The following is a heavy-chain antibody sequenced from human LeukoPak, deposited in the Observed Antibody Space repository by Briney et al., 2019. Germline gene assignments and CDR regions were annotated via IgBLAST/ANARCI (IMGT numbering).Heavy chain of an antibody. CDR3: ARGVYYYDSSGHRGYFDY. D-gene: IGHD3-22*01. J-gene: IGHJ4*02. CDR2: MNPNSGNT. V-gene: IGHV1-8*01. Sequence: ASVKVSCKASGYTFTSYDINWVRQATGQGLGWMGWMNPNSGNTGYAQKFQGRVTMTRNTSISTAYMELSSLRSEDTAVYYCARGVYYYDSSGHRGYFDYWGQGTLVTVSS. CDR1: GYTFTSYD.